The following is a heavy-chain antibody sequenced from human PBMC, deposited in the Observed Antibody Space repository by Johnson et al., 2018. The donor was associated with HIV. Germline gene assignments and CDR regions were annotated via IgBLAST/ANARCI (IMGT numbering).Heavy chain of an antibody. CDR1: GFTFSSYD. D-gene: IGHD3-22*01. CDR3: ARDVAATMIVVGGAYDAFDI. V-gene: IGHV3-38-3*01. Sequence: VQLVESGGGLLQPGGSLRLSCAASGFTFSSYDMHWVRQATGKGLEWVSSISGGSTYYADSRKGRFPISRDNSKNTLYLQMNSLRAEDTAVYYCARDVAATMIVVGGAYDAFDIWGQGTMVTVSS. CDR2: ISGGST. J-gene: IGHJ3*02.